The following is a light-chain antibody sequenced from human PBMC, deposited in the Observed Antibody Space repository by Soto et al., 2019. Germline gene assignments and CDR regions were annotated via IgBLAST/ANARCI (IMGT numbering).Light chain of an antibody. Sequence: DIQLTQSPSFLSASVGDRVTITCRASQGISSYLAWYQQKPGKAPKLLIYAASTLQSGLASRFSGSGSGTEFTLTISSLQSEDFATYYCQQLNSYPLIFGPGTKVDIK. CDR2: AAS. CDR1: QGISSY. V-gene: IGKV1-9*01. CDR3: QQLNSYPLI. J-gene: IGKJ3*01.